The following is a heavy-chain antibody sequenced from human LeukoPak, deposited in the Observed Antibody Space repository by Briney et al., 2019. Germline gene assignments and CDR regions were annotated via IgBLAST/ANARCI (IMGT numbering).Heavy chain of an antibody. CDR2: IYTSGST. V-gene: IGHV4-61*02. D-gene: IGHD5-18*01. Sequence: SETLSLTCTVSGDSISSGNYYWTWIRQPAGKGLEWIGRIYTSGSTNYNPSLKSRVTISVDTSKNQFSLKLSSVTAADTAVYYCATLGYTYGTDYWGQGTLVTVSS. CDR3: ATLGYTYGTDY. CDR1: GDSISSGNYY. J-gene: IGHJ4*02.